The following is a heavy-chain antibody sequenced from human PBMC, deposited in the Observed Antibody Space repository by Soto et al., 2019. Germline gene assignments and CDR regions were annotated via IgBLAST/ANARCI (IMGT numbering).Heavy chain of an antibody. D-gene: IGHD1-20*01. CDR2: IYYSGST. CDR1: GGSISSGGYH. CDR3: ARDRAYKSWFDS. Sequence: PSETLSLTCTVSGGSISSGGYHWSWIRQHPGKGLEWIGNIYYSGSTYYNPSLKSRVTISVDTSKKQFSLKLSSVTAADTAVYYCARDRAYKSWFDSWGQGILVTVSS. J-gene: IGHJ5*01. V-gene: IGHV4-31*03.